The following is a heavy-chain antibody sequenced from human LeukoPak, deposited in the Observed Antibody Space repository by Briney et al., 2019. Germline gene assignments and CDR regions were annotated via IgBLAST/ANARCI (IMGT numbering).Heavy chain of an antibody. J-gene: IGHJ5*02. D-gene: IGHD3-16*01. CDR3: ARDNDRKDDS. CDR1: GFTFSNYW. CDR2: MNQDGSGK. Sequence: GGSLRLSCAASGFTFSNYWMTWVSQAPGKGLEWVANMNQDGSGKYYVDSVKGRFAISRDNAKNSLYLQMNNLRVEDTAVYYCARDNDRKDDSWGQGTLVTVSS. V-gene: IGHV3-7*01.